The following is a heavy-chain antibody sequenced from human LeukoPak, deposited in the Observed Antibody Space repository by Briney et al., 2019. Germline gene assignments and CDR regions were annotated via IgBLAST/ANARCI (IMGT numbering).Heavy chain of an antibody. CDR2: ISYDGSNK. CDR3: AKMTTVTNPLDY. V-gene: IGHV3-30*18. CDR1: GFTFSSYA. Sequence: GRSLRLSCAASGFTFSSYAMSWVRQAPGKGLEWVAVISYDGSNKYYADSVKGRFTISRDNSKNTLYLQMNSLRAEDTAVYYCAKMTTVTNPLDYWGQGTLVTVSS. D-gene: IGHD4-17*01. J-gene: IGHJ4*02.